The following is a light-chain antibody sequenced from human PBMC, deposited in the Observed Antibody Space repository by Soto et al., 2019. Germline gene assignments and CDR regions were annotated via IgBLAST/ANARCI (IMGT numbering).Light chain of an antibody. Sequence: QSALTQPPSASGSPGQSVTISYTGTSSDVGGYNYVSWYQQHPGKAPKFMIYEVSKRPSGVPDRFSGSKSGNTASLTVSGLQAEDEADYYCTSYAGSSNWVFGGGTKVTVL. CDR3: TSYAGSSNWV. V-gene: IGLV2-8*01. CDR2: EVS. J-gene: IGLJ3*02. CDR1: SSDVGGYNY.